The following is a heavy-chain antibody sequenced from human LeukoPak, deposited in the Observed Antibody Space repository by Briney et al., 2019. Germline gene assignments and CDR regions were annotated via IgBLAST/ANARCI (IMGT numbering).Heavy chain of an antibody. J-gene: IGHJ5*02. Sequence: SETLSLTCTVSGDSLNTYYWTWIRQTPGKELEWIGFVASSGTSNYNPSLKSRVSISIDTPKNQFSLALTSVTPADTAVYYCARVVRGVVTSNWFDPWDQGTLVSVSS. CDR3: ARVVRGVVTSNWFDP. CDR1: GDSLNTYY. D-gene: IGHD2-21*02. CDR2: VASSGTS. V-gene: IGHV4-59*01.